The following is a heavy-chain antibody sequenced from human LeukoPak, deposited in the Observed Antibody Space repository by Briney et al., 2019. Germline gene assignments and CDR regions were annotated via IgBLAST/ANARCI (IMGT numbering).Heavy chain of an antibody. J-gene: IGHJ4*02. D-gene: IGHD2-2*01. CDR3: ARDSSSLSY. V-gene: IGHV3-74*01. Sequence: GGSLRLSCAASGFTFSSYWMHWVRQDPGKGLVWVSRINTDGSSTSYADSVKGRFTVTRDNAKNTLYLQMNRLRAEDTAVYYCARDSSSLSYWGQGTLVTVSS. CDR1: GFTFSSYW. CDR2: INTDGSST.